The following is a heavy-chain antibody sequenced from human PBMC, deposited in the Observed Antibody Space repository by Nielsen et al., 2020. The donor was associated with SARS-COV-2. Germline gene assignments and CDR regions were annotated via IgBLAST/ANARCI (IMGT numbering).Heavy chain of an antibody. V-gene: IGHV3-7*01. CDR3: AKGQGIAIPYYYMDV. Sequence: GESLKISCAASGFTFSSYWMSWVRQAPGKGLEWVANIKQDGSEKYYVDSVKGRFTISRDNSKNTLYLQMNSLRAKDTAVYYCAKGQGIAIPYYYMDVWGKGTTVTVSS. J-gene: IGHJ6*03. D-gene: IGHD2-21*01. CDR2: IKQDGSEK. CDR1: GFTFSSYW.